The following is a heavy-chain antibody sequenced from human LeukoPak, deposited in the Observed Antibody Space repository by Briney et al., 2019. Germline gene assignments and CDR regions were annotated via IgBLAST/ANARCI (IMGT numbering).Heavy chain of an antibody. Sequence: ASVRVSCAASGYTFTGYYMHWVRQAPGQGLEWVGWINRNSGGTNYAQKVQGRVTMTRDTSRSTVYMERNSLRSDDTAVFCCATRRVSAAGGTCFDPWGQGTLVTVSS. CDR1: GYTFTGYY. V-gene: IGHV1-2*02. CDR3: ATRRVSAAGGTCFDP. J-gene: IGHJ5*02. CDR2: INRNSGGT. D-gene: IGHD6-13*01.